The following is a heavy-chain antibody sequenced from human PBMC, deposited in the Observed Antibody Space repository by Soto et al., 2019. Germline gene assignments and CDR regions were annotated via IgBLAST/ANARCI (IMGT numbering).Heavy chain of an antibody. CDR3: ALAPAYSNYLGY. D-gene: IGHD4-4*01. V-gene: IGHV4-59*01. J-gene: IGHJ4*02. CDR2: IYYSGST. CDR1: GGSISSYY. Sequence: SETLSLTCTVSGGSISSYYWSWIRQPPGKGLEWIGYIYYSGSTNYNPSLKSRVTISVDTSKNQFSLKLSSVTAADTAVYYCALAPAYSNYLGYWGQGTLVTVSS.